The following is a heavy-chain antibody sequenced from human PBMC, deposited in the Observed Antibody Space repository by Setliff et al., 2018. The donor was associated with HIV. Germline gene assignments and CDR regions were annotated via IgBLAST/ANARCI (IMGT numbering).Heavy chain of an antibody. CDR3: ARESSGGWRNANWFDP. CDR1: GYTFSDYY. Sequence: ASVKVSCKASGYTFSDYYIHWVRLAPGQGLEWMGWINPKSGGTNYAQNFQAWVTMTRDTSISTAYMGLSRLRSDDTALYYCARESSGGWRNANWFDPWGQGTLVTVSS. CDR2: INPKSGGT. J-gene: IGHJ5*02. D-gene: IGHD1-1*01. V-gene: IGHV1-2*04.